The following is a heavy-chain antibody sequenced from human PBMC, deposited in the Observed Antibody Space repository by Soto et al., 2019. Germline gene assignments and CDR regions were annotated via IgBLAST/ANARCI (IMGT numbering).Heavy chain of an antibody. D-gene: IGHD2-15*01. CDR1: GGTFRTES. Sequence: QVHLVQSGAEVKKPGSSVKVSCKYSGGTFRTESINWVRQAPGQGPEWMGGILPFFGTADYAPRFQGRVTITAAGATTTAYMELRSLTSQDTAVYFCARGHEYGGSSAAFDVWGQGTMVTVSS. J-gene: IGHJ3*01. V-gene: IGHV1-69*13. CDR2: ILPFFGTA. CDR3: ARGHEYGGSSAAFDV.